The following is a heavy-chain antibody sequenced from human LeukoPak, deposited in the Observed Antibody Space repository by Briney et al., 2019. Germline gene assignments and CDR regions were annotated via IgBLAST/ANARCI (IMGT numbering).Heavy chain of an antibody. CDR2: MHYSGST. CDR3: ARYFHDSSGYSNWFDP. CDR1: GGSINSGVYY. J-gene: IGHJ5*02. D-gene: IGHD3-22*01. V-gene: IGHV4-31*03. Sequence: SETLSLTCTVSGGSINSGVYYWSWIRQHPEKGLEWIGHMHYSGSTYYNPSLKSRVSISVDTSKNQFSLKLSSVTAADTAVYYCARYFHDSSGYSNWFDPWGQGTLVTVSS.